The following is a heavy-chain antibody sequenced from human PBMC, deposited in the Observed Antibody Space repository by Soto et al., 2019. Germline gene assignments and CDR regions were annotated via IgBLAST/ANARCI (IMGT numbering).Heavy chain of an antibody. CDR1: GFVFNNYV. D-gene: IGHD3-3*01. Sequence: GGSLRLSCAASGFVFNNYVMHWVRQAPGKGLEWVALISYDGTDRFYADSVKGRFTISRDNAKNSLYLQMNSLRAEDTAVYYCARDLRFLEWPQGYWGQGTLVTVSS. J-gene: IGHJ4*02. V-gene: IGHV3-30-3*01. CDR3: ARDLRFLEWPQGY. CDR2: ISYDGTDR.